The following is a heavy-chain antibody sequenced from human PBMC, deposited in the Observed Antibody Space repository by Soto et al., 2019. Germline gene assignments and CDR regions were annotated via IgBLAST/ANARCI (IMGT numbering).Heavy chain of an antibody. CDR1: GYTFTSYG. CDR3: AKSPGPYDSGPIDY. D-gene: IGHD3-16*01. Sequence: KQLRASVKVSCKASGYTFTSYGISWVRQAPGQGLEWMKWISAYNGNTNYAQRLQGRVTMTTDTSTSTAYMELRSLRAEDTAVYYCAKSPGPYDSGPIDYWGQGTLVTVSS. J-gene: IGHJ4*02. CDR2: ISAYNGNT. V-gene: IGHV1-18*01.